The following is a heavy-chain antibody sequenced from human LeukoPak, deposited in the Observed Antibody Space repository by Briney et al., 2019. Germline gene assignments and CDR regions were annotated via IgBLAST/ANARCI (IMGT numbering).Heavy chain of an antibody. CDR3: ARANRAYYDFWGGYYPYYFDY. Sequence: ASVKVSCKASGYTFTSYDINWVRQATGQGLEWMGWMNPNSGNTGYAQKFQGRVTMTRNTSISTAYMELSSLRSEDTAVYYCARANRAYYDFWGGYYPYYFDYWGQGTLVTVSS. CDR1: GYTFTSYD. J-gene: IGHJ4*02. V-gene: IGHV1-8*01. CDR2: MNPNSGNT. D-gene: IGHD3-3*01.